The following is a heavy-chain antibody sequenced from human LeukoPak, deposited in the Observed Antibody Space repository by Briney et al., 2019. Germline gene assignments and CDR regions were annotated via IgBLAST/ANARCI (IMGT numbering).Heavy chain of an antibody. J-gene: IGHJ6*03. CDR2: VYSGGTP. CDR3: AREIVLMMSDVASPYFMDV. CDR1: GASVNDYF. V-gene: IGHV4-59*02. Sequence: SETLSLSCSVSGASVNDYFWGWIRQPPGRRLEWIGHVYSGGTPEYSPSLKGRVTISLDASNNQVSLSLTSSTAADTAVYYCAREIVLMMSDVASPYFMDVWGRGTTVTVAS. D-gene: IGHD3-16*01.